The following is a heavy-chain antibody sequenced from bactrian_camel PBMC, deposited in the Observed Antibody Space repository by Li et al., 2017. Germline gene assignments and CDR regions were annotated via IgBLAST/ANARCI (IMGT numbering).Heavy chain of an antibody. Sequence: LVESGGGSVQAGGSLRLSCAVSGYTYSSYCMGWFRQAPGKEREGIAAIDTDGSTTHADSVQGRFTISKDSAQNILYLDMSNLQPEDTAMYYCAADRESIHPLKWWLLQRARVNFGSWGQGTQVTVS. CDR1: GYTYSSYC. CDR2: IDTDGSTT. J-gene: IGHJ6*01. V-gene: IGHV3S1*01. CDR3: AADRESIHPLKWWLLQRARVNFGS. D-gene: IGHD2*01.